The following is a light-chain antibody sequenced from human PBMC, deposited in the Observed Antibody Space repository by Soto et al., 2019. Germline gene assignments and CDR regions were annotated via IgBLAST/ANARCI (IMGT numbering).Light chain of an antibody. CDR2: GAS. Sequence: EIVLTQSPGTLSLSPGERATLSCRASQSVSSSYLAWYQQKPGQAPRLLIYGASSRPNGIPDRFSGSGSGTDFTLTISRLEPEDFAVYCCQHYGSARPLTFGQGTKVEIK. V-gene: IGKV3-20*01. CDR1: QSVSSSY. CDR3: QHYGSARPLT. J-gene: IGKJ1*01.